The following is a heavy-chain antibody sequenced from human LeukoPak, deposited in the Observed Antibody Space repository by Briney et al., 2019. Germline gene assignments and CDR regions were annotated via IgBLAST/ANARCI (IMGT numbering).Heavy chain of an antibody. CDR1: GGSISSYY. V-gene: IGHV4-59*01. D-gene: IGHD6-13*01. CDR3: SKAFPSAGTDY. CDR2: IYYSGST. J-gene: IGHJ4*02. Sequence: SETLSLTCTVSGGSISSYYWRWLRQPRGKGPEWIGYIYYSGSTNYNPSLKSRVTISVDTSKNQFSLKLSSVTAADTAVYFCSKAFPSAGTDYWGQGTLVTVSS.